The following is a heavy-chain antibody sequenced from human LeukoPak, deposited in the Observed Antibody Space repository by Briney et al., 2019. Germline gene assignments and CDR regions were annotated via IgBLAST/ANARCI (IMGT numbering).Heavy chain of an antibody. D-gene: IGHD2-2*01. J-gene: IGHJ5*02. Sequence: GSSVKVSCKASGGTFSSYAISWVRQAPGQGLEWMGGFIPIFGTANYAQKFQGRVTITADESTSTAYMELSSLRSEDTAVYYCARVPGGCSSTSCSSPWGQGTLVTVSS. CDR2: FIPIFGTA. CDR3: ARVPGGCSSTSCSSP. V-gene: IGHV1-69*01. CDR1: GGTFSSYA.